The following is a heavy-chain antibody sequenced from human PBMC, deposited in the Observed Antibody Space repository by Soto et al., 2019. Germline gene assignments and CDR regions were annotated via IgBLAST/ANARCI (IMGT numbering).Heavy chain of an antibody. V-gene: IGHV3-23*01. CDR1: GFTFTSYA. Sequence: EVQMLESGGGLVQPGGSLRLSCEVSGFTFTSYAMNWVRQTPEKGLEWVAGISGGGNDRYYADFVQGRFTFSRDNSRNILYLQMNRLRADDTAMYFCARSLFMVAPDNEPFDYWCQGTLVTVSS. D-gene: IGHD5-12*01. J-gene: IGHJ4*02. CDR3: ARSLFMVAPDNEPFDY. CDR2: ISGGGNDR.